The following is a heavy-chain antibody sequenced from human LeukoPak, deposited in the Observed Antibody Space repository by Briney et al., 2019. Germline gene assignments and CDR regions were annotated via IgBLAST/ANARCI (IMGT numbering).Heavy chain of an antibody. Sequence: SETLSLTCAVYGGSFSGYYWSWLRQPPGKGLEWIGEFNHSGSTNYNPSLMSGVTISLVTSKNQFSLKLSSVPAADTALYYCARGPSLAEVRIDPWGQGTLVTVSS. CDR3: ARGPSLAEVRIDP. V-gene: IGHV4-34*01. D-gene: IGHD6-6*01. CDR2: FNHSGST. CDR1: GGSFSGYY. J-gene: IGHJ5*02.